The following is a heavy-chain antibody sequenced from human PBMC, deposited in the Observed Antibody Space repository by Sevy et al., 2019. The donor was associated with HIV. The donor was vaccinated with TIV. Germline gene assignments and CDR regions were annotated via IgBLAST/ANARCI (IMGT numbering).Heavy chain of an antibody. V-gene: IGHV3-30*14. CDR2: ISYDARNE. J-gene: IGHJ3*02. CDR1: GLPFSSYA. Sequence: GGSLRLSCAASGLPFSSYAMHWVRQGPGKGLEWVAVISYDARNEAYADSVKGRFTISRDNSKNTLYLQMNSLRAEDTAVYYCARLSVYYYDSSGYYTTGHAFDIWGQGTMVTVSS. D-gene: IGHD3-22*01. CDR3: ARLSVYYYDSSGYYTTGHAFDI.